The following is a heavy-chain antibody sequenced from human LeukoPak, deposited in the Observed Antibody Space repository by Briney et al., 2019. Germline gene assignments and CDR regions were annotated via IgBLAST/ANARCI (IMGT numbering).Heavy chain of an antibody. CDR3: ASATSGSYYPDY. Sequence: GGSLRLSCAASGFTFSSYGMHWVRQAPGKGPEWVAVIWYDGSNKYYPDSVKGRFTISRDNSKNTLYLQMNSLRAEDTAVYYCASATSGSYYPDYWGQGTLVTVSS. J-gene: IGHJ4*02. CDR2: IWYDGSNK. V-gene: IGHV3-33*01. CDR1: GFTFSSYG. D-gene: IGHD1-26*01.